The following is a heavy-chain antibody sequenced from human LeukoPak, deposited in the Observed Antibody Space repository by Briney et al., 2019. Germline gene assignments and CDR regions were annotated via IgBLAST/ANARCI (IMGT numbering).Heavy chain of an antibody. CDR2: IYYSGST. Sequence: SETLSLTCTVSGGSISSSSYYWGWIRQPPGKGLEWIGSIYYSGSTYYNPSLKSRVTISVDTSKNQFSLKLSSVTAADTAVYYCARHSPVGIFYFDYWGQGTLVTVSS. D-gene: IGHD1-26*01. J-gene: IGHJ4*02. CDR3: ARHSPVGIFYFDY. V-gene: IGHV4-39*01. CDR1: GGSISSSSYY.